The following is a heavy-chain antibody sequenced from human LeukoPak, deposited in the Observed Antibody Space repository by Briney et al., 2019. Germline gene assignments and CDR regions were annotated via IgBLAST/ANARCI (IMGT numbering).Heavy chain of an antibody. Sequence: PGGSLRLSCAASGFSFSSSSMSWVRQAPGKGLEWVSYIDRDGTYIFHADSVKGRFTISRDNAKSSLFLQMNSLRAEDTAEYYCARDTSGSNVITYFDNWGQGTLVTVSS. D-gene: IGHD3-10*01. J-gene: IGHJ4*02. CDR3: ARDTSGSNVITYFDN. CDR1: GFSFSSSS. V-gene: IGHV3-21*01. CDR2: IDRDGTYI.